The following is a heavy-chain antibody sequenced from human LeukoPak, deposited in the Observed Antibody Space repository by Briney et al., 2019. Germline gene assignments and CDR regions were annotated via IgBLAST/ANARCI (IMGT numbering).Heavy chain of an antibody. CDR3: ARDPPGSSPPLDY. D-gene: IGHD6-6*01. J-gene: IGHJ4*02. CDR1: GFTFSSYS. Sequence: GGSLRLSCAASGFTFSSYSMNWVRQAPGKGLEWVSSISSSSSYIYYADSVKGRFTISRDNAKNSLYPQMNGLRAEDTAVYYCARDPPGSSPPLDYWGQGTLVTVSS. V-gene: IGHV3-21*01. CDR2: ISSSSSYI.